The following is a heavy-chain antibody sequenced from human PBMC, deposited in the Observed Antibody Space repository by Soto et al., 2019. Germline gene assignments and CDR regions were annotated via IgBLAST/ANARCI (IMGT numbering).Heavy chain of an antibody. CDR2: IYSGGST. V-gene: IGHV3-53*01. Sequence: GGSLRPSCAAPGFTVSSNYMSWVRQAPGKGLEWVSVIYSGGSTYYADSVKGRFTISRDDSRNTLYLQMNSLGAEDTAVYYCARDDYGLDVWGQGTTVTVSS. J-gene: IGHJ6*02. CDR3: ARDDYGLDV. CDR1: GFTVSSNY.